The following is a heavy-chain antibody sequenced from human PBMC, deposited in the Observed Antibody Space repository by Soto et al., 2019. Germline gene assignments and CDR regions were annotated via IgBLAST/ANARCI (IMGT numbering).Heavy chain of an antibody. V-gene: IGHV1-3*01. Sequence: ASVKVSCKASGYTFTSYAMHWVRQAPGQRLEWMGWINAGNGNTKYSQKFQGRVTITRDTSASTAYMELSSLRSEDTAVYYCAREGRTQQWLPRYYFDDWGQGTRVTVSS. D-gene: IGHD6-19*01. CDR1: GYTFTSYA. CDR2: INAGNGNT. CDR3: AREGRTQQWLPRYYFDD. J-gene: IGHJ4*02.